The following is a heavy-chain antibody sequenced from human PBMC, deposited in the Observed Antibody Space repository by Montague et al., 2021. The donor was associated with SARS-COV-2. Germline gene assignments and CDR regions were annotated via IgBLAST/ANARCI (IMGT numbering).Heavy chain of an antibody. CDR3: ARQQTSITMIVVVISSWFDP. CDR1: GGSISSSSYY. CDR2: IYYSGST. Sequence: SETLSLTCTVSGGSISSSSYYWGWIRRPPGKGLEWIGSIYYSGSTYYNPSLKSRVTISVDTSKNQFSLKLSSVTAAGTAVYYCARQQTSITMIVVVISSWFDPWGQGTLVTVSS. J-gene: IGHJ5*02. D-gene: IGHD3-22*01. V-gene: IGHV4-39*01.